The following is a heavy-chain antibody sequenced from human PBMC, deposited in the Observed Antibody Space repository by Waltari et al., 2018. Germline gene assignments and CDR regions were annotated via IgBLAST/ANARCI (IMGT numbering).Heavy chain of an antibody. CDR3: ARDDVDSSNFGGF. J-gene: IGHJ4*02. V-gene: IGHV1-18*01. Sequence: QLVQSGAEVKKPGASVKVSCKASGYIFSNYGITWVRKAPGQGLEGMGWISPYNGNTKYEQNLQGRVTMTTDTSTTTAYMEIRSLRSDDTAIYYCARDDVDSSNFGGFWGQGTLVTVSS. CDR2: ISPYNGNT. D-gene: IGHD6-13*01. CDR1: GYIFSNYG.